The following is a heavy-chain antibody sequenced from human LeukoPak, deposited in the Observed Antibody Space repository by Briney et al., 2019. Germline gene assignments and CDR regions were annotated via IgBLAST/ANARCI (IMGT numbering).Heavy chain of an antibody. J-gene: IGHJ5*02. CDR2: IYSSGST. CDR3: ASFCSSTSCYMAGFDP. CDR1: GGSISSYY. V-gene: IGHV4-4*07. Sequence: PSETLSLTCTVSGGSISSYYWSWIRQPAGKGLEWIGRIYSSGSTNYNPSLKSRVTMSVDTSKNQFSLKLSSVTAADTAVYYCASFCSSTSCYMAGFDPWGQGTLVTVSS. D-gene: IGHD2-2*02.